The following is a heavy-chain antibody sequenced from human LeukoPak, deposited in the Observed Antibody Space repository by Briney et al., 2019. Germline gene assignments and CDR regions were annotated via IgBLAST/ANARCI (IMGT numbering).Heavy chain of an antibody. CDR1: GYTFTDYG. CDR3: ARGGDNYMDF. V-gene: IGHV1-18*01. D-gene: IGHD1-1*01. J-gene: IGHJ4*02. Sequence: ASVKVSCKASGYTFTDYGLSWVRQASGQGLEWMGWIRVYNGDTNYAQKFQGRLTVTTDPSTSTAYMELRSLRSDDTAAYYCARGGDNYMDFWGQGTLVTISS. CDR2: IRVYNGDT.